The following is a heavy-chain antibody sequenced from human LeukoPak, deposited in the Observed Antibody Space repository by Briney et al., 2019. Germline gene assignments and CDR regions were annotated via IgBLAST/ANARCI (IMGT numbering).Heavy chain of an antibody. Sequence: PGGSLRLSCAASGFTFDSYSMSWVRQAPGKGLEWVSYITSGSSTIYYPDSVKGRFTISRDNAKNSLYLQMNSLRDEDTAVYYCASFGSGSNLDAFDIWGQGTMVTVST. CDR1: GFTFDSYS. V-gene: IGHV3-48*02. D-gene: IGHD3-10*01. J-gene: IGHJ3*02. CDR2: ITSGSSTI. CDR3: ASFGSGSNLDAFDI.